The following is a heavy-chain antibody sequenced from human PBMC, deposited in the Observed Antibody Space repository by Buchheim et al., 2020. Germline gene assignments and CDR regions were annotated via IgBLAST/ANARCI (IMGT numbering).Heavy chain of an antibody. V-gene: IGHV4-30-2*01. CDR1: GGSISSGGYS. Sequence: QLQLQESGSGLVKPSQTLSLTCAVSGGSISSGGYSWSWIRQPPGKGLEWIGYLYHSGSTSYNPSLKSRVTISVDRSKNQFSLKLSSVTAADTAVYYCARAGGYGGNRRVPDYWGQGTL. J-gene: IGHJ4*02. CDR2: LYHSGST. D-gene: IGHD4-23*01. CDR3: ARAGGYGGNRRVPDY.